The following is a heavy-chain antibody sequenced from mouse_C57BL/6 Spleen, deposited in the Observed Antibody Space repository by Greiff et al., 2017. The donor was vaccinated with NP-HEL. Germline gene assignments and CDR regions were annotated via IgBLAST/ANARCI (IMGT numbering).Heavy chain of an antibody. CDR1: GYTFTNYW. D-gene: IGHD1-1*01. CDR3: ARYYYGSSYWYFDV. Sequence: VKLQESGAELVRPGTSVKMSCKASGYTFTNYWIGWAKQRPGHGLEWIGDIYPGGGYTNYNEKFKGKATLTADKSSSTAYMQFSSLTSEDSAIYYCARYYYGSSYWYFDVWGTGTTVTVSS. V-gene: IGHV1-63*01. CDR2: IYPGGGYT. J-gene: IGHJ1*03.